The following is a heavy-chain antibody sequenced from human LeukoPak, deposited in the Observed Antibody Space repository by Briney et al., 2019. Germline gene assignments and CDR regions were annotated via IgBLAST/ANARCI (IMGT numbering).Heavy chain of an antibody. V-gene: IGHV5-51*01. CDR3: ARGASGYSYGVDY. J-gene: IGHJ4*02. CDR2: IYPGDSDT. Sequence: GESLEISCKASGYSFTTYWIGWVRQMPGKGLEWMGIIYPGDSDTRYSPSFQGQVTISADKSISTAYLQWSSLKASDTAMYYCARGASGYSYGVDYWGQGTLVTVSS. D-gene: IGHD5-18*01. CDR1: GYSFTTYW.